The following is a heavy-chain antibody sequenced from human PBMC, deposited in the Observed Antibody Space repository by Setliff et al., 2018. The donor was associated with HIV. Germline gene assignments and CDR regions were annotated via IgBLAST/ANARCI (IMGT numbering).Heavy chain of an antibody. CDR3: ARCYYNFWSGYPLDSIDV. Sequence: PSETLSLTCTVSGGSISSHYWSWIRQPPGKGLEWIGHIYTSGSTNYNPSLKSRVTMSVGTSKNQFSLKLSSVTAADTSVYYCARCYYNFWSGYPLDSIDVWGKGPTVTVSS. CDR2: IYTSGST. V-gene: IGHV4-4*08. D-gene: IGHD3-3*01. J-gene: IGHJ6*03. CDR1: GGSISSHY.